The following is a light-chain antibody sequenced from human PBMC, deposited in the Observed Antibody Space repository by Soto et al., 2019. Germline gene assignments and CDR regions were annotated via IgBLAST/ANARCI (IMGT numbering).Light chain of an antibody. V-gene: IGKV3-15*01. CDR1: HSVTSK. CDR2: GAS. Sequence: IVLAHAPGTLSLSPGEMATLSCGASHSVTSKLAWYQQKPGHAPSLLIYGASPRATGIPARFSGSGSGTEFTLTISSLQSEDFAVYYCQQYNNWPPWTFGQGTKVDIK. J-gene: IGKJ1*01. CDR3: QQYNNWPPWT.